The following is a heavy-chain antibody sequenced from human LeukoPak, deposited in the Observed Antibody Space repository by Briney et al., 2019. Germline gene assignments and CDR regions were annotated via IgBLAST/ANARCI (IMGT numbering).Heavy chain of an antibody. CDR2: MNPNSGNT. Sequence: ASVKVSCKASGGTFSSYAINWVRQATGQGLEWMGWMNPNSGNTGYAQKFQGRVTITRNTSISTAYMELSSLRSEDTAVYYCARGPTSRIAAPSRLNWFDPWGQGTLVTVSS. D-gene: IGHD6-13*01. V-gene: IGHV1-8*03. CDR3: ARGPTSRIAAPSRLNWFDP. J-gene: IGHJ5*02. CDR1: GGTFSSYA.